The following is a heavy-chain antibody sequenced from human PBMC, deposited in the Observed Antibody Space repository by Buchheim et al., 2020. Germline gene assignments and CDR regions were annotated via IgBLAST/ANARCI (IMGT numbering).Heavy chain of an antibody. D-gene: IGHD3-22*01. CDR3: ARAGYSSGYPILDY. J-gene: IGHJ4*02. CDR2: IYARGST. Sequence: QVQLQESGPALVKPSETLSLTCTVSGDSITSYYWSWIRQPAGKGLEWIGRIYARGSTNYNPSLKSRVTMSVDTSKFSLKLSSVTAADTAVYYCARAGYSSGYPILDYWGQGTL. CDR1: GDSITSYY. V-gene: IGHV4-4*07.